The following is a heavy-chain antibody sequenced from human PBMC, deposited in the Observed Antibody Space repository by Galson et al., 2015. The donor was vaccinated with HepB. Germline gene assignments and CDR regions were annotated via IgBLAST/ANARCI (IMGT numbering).Heavy chain of an antibody. J-gene: IGHJ4*02. V-gene: IGHV3-30*18. D-gene: IGHD4-17*01. CDR3: AKDLGRMTTVTTGFDY. Sequence: SLRLSCAASGFTFRSSGIHWVRQAPGKGLEWVAAISYDGSNKYFADSVKGRFTISRDNPNSTLYLQMNSLRPEDTAVYYCAKDLGRMTTVTTGFDYWGQGTLLTVSS. CDR2: ISYDGSNK. CDR1: GFTFRSSG.